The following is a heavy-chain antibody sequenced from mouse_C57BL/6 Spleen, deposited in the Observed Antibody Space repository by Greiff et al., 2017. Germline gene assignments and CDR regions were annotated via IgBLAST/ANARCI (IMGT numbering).Heavy chain of an antibody. CDR2: INYDGSST. CDR1: GFTFSDYY. D-gene: IGHD4-1*01. Sequence: EVMLVESEGGLVQPGSSMKLSCTASGFTFSDYYMAWVRQVPEKGLEWVANINYDGSSTYYLDSLKSRFIISRDNAKNILYLQMSSLKSEDTATYYCAREGTGPYFDYWGQGTTLTVSS. V-gene: IGHV5-16*01. CDR3: AREGTGPYFDY. J-gene: IGHJ2*01.